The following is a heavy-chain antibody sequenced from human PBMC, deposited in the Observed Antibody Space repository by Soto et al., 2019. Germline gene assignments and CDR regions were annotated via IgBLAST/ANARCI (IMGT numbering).Heavy chain of an antibody. V-gene: IGHV1-2*04. J-gene: IGHJ6*02. CDR1: GYTFTGYY. Sequence: ASVKVSCKASGYTFTGYYMHWVRQAPGQGLEWMGWINPNSGGTNYAQKFQGWVTMTRDTSISTAYMELSRLRSDDTAVYYCARAGRRSVKGSGSYSYYYYGMDVWGQGTTVTVSS. D-gene: IGHD3-10*01. CDR3: ARAGRRSVKGSGSYSYYYYGMDV. CDR2: INPNSGGT.